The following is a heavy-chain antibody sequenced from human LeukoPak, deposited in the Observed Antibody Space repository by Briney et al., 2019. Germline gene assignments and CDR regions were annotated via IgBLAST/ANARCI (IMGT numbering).Heavy chain of an antibody. Sequence: PSETLSLTCTVSGGSISSYYWSWIRQPPGKGLEWIGYIYYSGSTNYNPSLKSRVTISVDTSKNQFSLKLSPVTAADTAVYYWARDSSGWFDYWGQGTLVTVSS. D-gene: IGHD6-19*01. J-gene: IGHJ4*02. V-gene: IGHV4-59*01. CDR2: IYYSGST. CDR1: GGSISSYY. CDR3: ARDSSGWFDY.